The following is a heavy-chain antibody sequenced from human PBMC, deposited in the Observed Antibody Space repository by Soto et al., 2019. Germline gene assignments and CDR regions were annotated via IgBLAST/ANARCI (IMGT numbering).Heavy chain of an antibody. Sequence: QVQLQQWGAGLLKPSETLSLTCAVYGGSFSGYYWSWIRQPPGKGLEWIGEINHSGSINYNPSLKSRVTISVDTSKNQFSLKLSSVTAADTAVYYCAITFGGVPDYWGQGTLVTVSS. CDR3: AITFGGVPDY. CDR1: GGSFSGYY. J-gene: IGHJ4*02. V-gene: IGHV4-34*01. CDR2: INHSGSI. D-gene: IGHD3-16*01.